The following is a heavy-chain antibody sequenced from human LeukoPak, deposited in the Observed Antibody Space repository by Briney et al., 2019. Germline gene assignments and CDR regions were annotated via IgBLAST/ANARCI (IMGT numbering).Heavy chain of an antibody. V-gene: IGHV3-23*01. CDR2: ISSGGSGT. J-gene: IGHJ4*02. CDR1: GFTFSNYA. D-gene: IGHD6-13*01. CDR3: AKARYNSSWYGSDY. Sequence: GGSLRLSCAASGFTFSNYAISWVRQAPGKGLEWVSAISSGGSGTYYADSVQGRFTISRDNSKNTLYLQMNSLAAEDTAVYFCAKARYNSSWYGSDYWGQGTLVSVSS.